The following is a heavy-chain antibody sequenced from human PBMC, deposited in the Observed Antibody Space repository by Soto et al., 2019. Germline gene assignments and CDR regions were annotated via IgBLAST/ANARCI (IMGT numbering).Heavy chain of an antibody. V-gene: IGHV1-18*01. D-gene: IGHD2-15*01. CDR2: ISAYNGNT. Sequence: QVQLVQSGAEVKKPGASVKVSCKASGYTFTSYGISWVRQAPGQGLEWMGWISAYNGNTNYAQKLQGRVTMTTDTSPTTAYMEMRSLRSDDTAVYYCVVAAQPYYLDSWGQGTLVTVSS. CDR1: GYTFTSYG. J-gene: IGHJ4*02. CDR3: VVAAQPYYLDS.